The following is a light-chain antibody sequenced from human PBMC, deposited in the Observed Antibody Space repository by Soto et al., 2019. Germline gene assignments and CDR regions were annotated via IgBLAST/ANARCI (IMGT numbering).Light chain of an antibody. J-gene: IGLJ1*01. CDR2: SNN. V-gene: IGLV1-44*01. CDR3: AAWDDSLNGPV. Sequence: QSVLTQPPSASGTPGQRVSISCSGSSSNIGSNSVNWYQQLPGTAPKLLIYSNNQRSSGVPDRISGSKSGTSASLAISGLQSEDEADYYCAAWDDSLNGPVFGTGTKLTVL. CDR1: SSNIGSNS.